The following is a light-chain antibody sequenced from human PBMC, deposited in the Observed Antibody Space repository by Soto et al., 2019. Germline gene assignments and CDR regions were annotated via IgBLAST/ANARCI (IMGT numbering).Light chain of an antibody. CDR2: KAS. Sequence: DIQMTQSPSTLSASVGDRVTITCRASQSISSWLAWYQQKPGEAPKLLIYKASSLESGVPSRFSGSGSGTEFTLTISSLQPDDFATYYCQQYNSYRTFGQGTKLEIK. CDR1: QSISSW. J-gene: IGKJ2*01. V-gene: IGKV1-5*03. CDR3: QQYNSYRT.